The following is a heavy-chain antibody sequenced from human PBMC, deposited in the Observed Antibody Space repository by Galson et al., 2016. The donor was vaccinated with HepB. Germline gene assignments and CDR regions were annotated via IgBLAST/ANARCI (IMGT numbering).Heavy chain of an antibody. V-gene: IGHV5-51*01. Sequence: QSGAEVKKPGESLKISCKGSGYNFANYWIGWVRQMPGKGLEWMGIIYPADSETRYSPSSQVQVTISADKSISTAYLQWSSLKASDTAMYYCARSRTSSWGAEFFQHWGQGTLVTVSS. D-gene: IGHD6-13*01. CDR2: IYPADSET. CDR3: ARSRTSSWGAEFFQH. CDR1: GYNFANYW. J-gene: IGHJ1*01.